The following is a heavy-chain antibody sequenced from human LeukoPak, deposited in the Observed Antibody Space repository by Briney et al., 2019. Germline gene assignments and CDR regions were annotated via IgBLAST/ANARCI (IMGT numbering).Heavy chain of an antibody. CDR1: GFTFSSYP. J-gene: IGHJ4*02. D-gene: IGHD6-13*01. V-gene: IGHV3-23*01. Sequence: PGGPLRLSCAASGFTFSSYPMTWLRQAPGKGLEWVSAISSSGGFTSYAAPVKGRFTISRDNSNTTLYLQMNSLRAEDTAVYYCAKTRGAAAGTGYYFDYWGQGTLVTVSS. CDR3: AKTRGAAAGTGYYFDY. CDR2: ISSSGGFT.